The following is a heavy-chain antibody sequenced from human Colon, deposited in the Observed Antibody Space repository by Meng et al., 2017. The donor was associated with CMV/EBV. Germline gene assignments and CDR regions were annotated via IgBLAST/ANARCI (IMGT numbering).Heavy chain of an antibody. V-gene: IGHV1-18*01. Sequence: ASVKVSCKASGYPFTTYGISWVRQAPGQGLEWMAWISTYDGKTDYAQKFQGRVTLTTDASTTTTYMELRGLTSDDTALYYCSRDQPSGFGSDYWGQGTLVTVSS. D-gene: IGHD3-10*01. CDR2: ISTYDGKT. J-gene: IGHJ4*02. CDR3: SRDQPSGFGSDY. CDR1: GYPFTTYG.